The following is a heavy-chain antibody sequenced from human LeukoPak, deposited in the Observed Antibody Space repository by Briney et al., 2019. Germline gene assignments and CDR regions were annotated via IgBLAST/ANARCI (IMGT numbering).Heavy chain of an antibody. Sequence: GGSLRLSCAASGFTFSSYEMNWVRQAPGKGLEWVSYISSSGSTIYYADSVKGRFTISRDNAKNSLYLQMNSLRAEDTAVYYCAKVSLGDSLDYWGQGTLVTISS. V-gene: IGHV3-48*03. CDR1: GFTFSSYE. J-gene: IGHJ4*02. D-gene: IGHD2-21*02. CDR2: ISSSGSTI. CDR3: AKVSLGDSLDY.